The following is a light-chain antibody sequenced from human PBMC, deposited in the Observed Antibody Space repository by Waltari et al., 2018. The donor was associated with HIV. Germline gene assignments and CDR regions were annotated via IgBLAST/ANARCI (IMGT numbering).Light chain of an antibody. CDR3: QHRSSWPRGT. CDR2: DAS. CDR1: QSISSD. J-gene: IGKJ2*01. V-gene: IGKV3-11*01. Sequence: EIVLTQSPATLSFSPGERATLSCRASQSISSDLAWYHQHPGQAPRLLIYDASNRATGIPARFSGSGSATDFTLTISSLEPEDFAVYYCQHRSSWPRGTFGQGTKLEIK.